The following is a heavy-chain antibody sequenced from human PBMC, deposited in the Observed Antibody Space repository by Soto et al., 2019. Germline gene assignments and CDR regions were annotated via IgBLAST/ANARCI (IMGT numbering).Heavy chain of an antibody. CDR2: ISYDGSNK. CDR3: AKDYDFWSGYLYYYYYGMDV. Sequence: PGGSLRLSCAASGFTFSSYGMHWVRQAPGKGLEWVAVISYDGSNKYYADSVKGRFTISRDNSKNTLYLQMNSLRAEDTAVYYCAKDYDFWSGYLYYYYYGMDVWGQGTTVTVSS. CDR1: GFTFSSYG. V-gene: IGHV3-30*18. J-gene: IGHJ6*02. D-gene: IGHD3-3*01.